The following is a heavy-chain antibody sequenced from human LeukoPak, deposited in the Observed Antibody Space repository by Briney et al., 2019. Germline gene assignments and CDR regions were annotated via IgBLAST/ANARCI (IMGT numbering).Heavy chain of an antibody. D-gene: IGHD6-25*01. V-gene: IGHV3-30*18. Sequence: PGGSLRLSCAASGFTFSSYGMHWVRQAPGKGLEWVAVISYDGSNEYYADSVKGRFTISRDNSKNTLYLQMNSLRAEDTAVYYCAKDRERSPGNWGQGTLVTVSS. CDR1: GFTFSSYG. CDR3: AKDRERSPGN. J-gene: IGHJ4*02. CDR2: ISYDGSNE.